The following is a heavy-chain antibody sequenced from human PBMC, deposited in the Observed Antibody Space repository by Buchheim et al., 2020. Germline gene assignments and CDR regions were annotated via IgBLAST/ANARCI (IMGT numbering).Heavy chain of an antibody. CDR3: ARGRVRGGYCTGGVCYYYYYYGMDV. D-gene: IGHD2-8*02. CDR1: GGSFSGYY. Sequence: QVQLQQWGAGLLKPSETLSLTCAVYGGSFSGYYWSWIRQPPGKGLEWIGEINHSGSTNYNPSLKSRVTISVDTSKNPFSLKLSSVTAADTAVYYCARGRVRGGYCTGGVCYYYYYYGMDVWGQGTT. J-gene: IGHJ6*02. CDR2: INHSGST. V-gene: IGHV4-34*01.